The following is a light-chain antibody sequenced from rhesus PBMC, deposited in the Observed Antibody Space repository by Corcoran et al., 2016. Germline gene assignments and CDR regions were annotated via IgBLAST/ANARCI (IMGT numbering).Light chain of an antibody. V-gene: IGKV1-22*01. CDR3: LQYSSSPFT. CDR1: QSISSW. J-gene: IGKJ3*01. Sequence: DIQMTQSPSSLSASVGDTGTITCRASQSISSWLDWSQQKPGKAPKLLIYKASSLQSGVPSRFSGTGSGTDFTLTICSLQPEDFATYSCLQYSSSPFTFGPGTKLDIK. CDR2: KAS.